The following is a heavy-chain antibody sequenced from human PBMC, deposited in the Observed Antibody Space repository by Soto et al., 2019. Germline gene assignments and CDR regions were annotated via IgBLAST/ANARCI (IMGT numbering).Heavy chain of an antibody. CDR1: GFTFSSYS. CDR2: INPDGSVN. V-gene: IGHV3-7*01. D-gene: IGHD6-13*01. CDR3: ARDPAYSSFDL. J-gene: IGHJ4*02. Sequence: GWSLRLCCAASGFTFSSYSMSWVRQAPGKELEFVANINPDGSVNNYMDSVKGRFTISRDNAKNSVYLQMNSLRAEDAAVYYCARDPAYSSFDLWGQGTLVTVSS.